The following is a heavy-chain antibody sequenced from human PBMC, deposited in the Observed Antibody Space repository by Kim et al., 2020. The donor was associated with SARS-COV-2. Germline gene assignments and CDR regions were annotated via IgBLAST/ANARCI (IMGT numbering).Heavy chain of an antibody. Sequence: SETLSLTCTVSAGYIGSRCYYWSWIRQHPGTGLQWIGCIYYSGSTYYNQALKRRLTISADASKNRFSLKLSSMSAADTAMYYCPSHPFSIIAVAHAFY. CDR3: PSHPFSIIAVAHAFY. J-gene: IGHJ3*02. CDR1: AGYIGSRCYY. V-gene: IGHV4-31*03. D-gene: IGHD6-19*01. CDR2: IYYSGST.